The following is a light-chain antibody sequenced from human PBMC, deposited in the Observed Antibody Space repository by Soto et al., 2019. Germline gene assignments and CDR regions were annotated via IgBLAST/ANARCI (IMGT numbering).Light chain of an antibody. J-gene: IGKJ1*01. CDR3: QQYNSYSWT. CDR2: KAS. V-gene: IGKV1-5*03. CDR1: QSISSW. Sequence: IKIYQTPSTLSASVGDRVTITCRASQSISSWLAWYQQKPGKAPKLLIYKASSLESGVPSRFSGSGSGTEFTLTISSLQPDDFATYYCQQYNSYSWTFGQGTKVDIK.